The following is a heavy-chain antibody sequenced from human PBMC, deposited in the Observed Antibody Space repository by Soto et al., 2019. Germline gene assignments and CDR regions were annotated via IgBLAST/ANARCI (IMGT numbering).Heavy chain of an antibody. V-gene: IGHV4-30-2*01. D-gene: IGHD4-4*01. CDR3: ARGSLYSNRPYYFDY. CDR2: IYHSVST. CDR1: GGTIRVVGYS. J-gene: IGHJ4*02. Sequence: XSLTCSFSGGTIRVVGYSWSWIRQPPGKGLEWIGYIYHSVSTYYNPSFKSRVTISVDRSKNQFSPKLSSVTAADTAAYYCARGSLYSNRPYYFDYWGQGTLVTVYS.